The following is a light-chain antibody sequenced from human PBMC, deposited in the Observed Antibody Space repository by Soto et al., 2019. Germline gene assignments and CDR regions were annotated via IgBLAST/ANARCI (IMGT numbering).Light chain of an antibody. V-gene: IGKV3-20*01. J-gene: IGKJ1*01. CDR3: QQYGSSGT. CDR2: GAS. Sequence: EIVLTQSPGTLSLSPGERATLSCRASQSVSNNYLAWYQQKPGQAPRLVIYGASNRATGIPDRFSGSGSGTDFTLTISRLEPEEFAVYYCQQYGSSGTFGRGTKVEIK. CDR1: QSVSNNY.